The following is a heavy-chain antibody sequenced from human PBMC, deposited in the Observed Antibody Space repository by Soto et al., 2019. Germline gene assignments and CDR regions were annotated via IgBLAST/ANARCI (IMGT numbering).Heavy chain of an antibody. D-gene: IGHD4-4*01. CDR3: ARGRSSTVTYYYYYYGMDV. V-gene: IGHV3-7*01. J-gene: IGHJ6*02. CDR2: IKQDGSEK. Sequence: GGSLRLSCAASGFTFSSYWMSWVRQAPGKGLEWGANIKQDGSEKYYVDSVKGRFTISRDNAKNSLYLQMNSLRAEDTAVYYCARGRSSTVTYYYYYYGMDVWGQGTTVTVSS. CDR1: GFTFSSYW.